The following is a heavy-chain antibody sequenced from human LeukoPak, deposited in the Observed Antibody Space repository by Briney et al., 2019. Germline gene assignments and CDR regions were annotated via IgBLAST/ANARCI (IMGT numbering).Heavy chain of an antibody. J-gene: IGHJ3*02. CDR3: ARDRSGYGYDAFDI. CDR1: GHTFSEYY. CDR2: INPTSGGT. D-gene: IGHD5-12*01. V-gene: IGHV1-2*02. Sequence: ASVKVSCKASGHTFSEYYVHWVRQAPGQGLEWKGWINPTSGGTNFAQKFQGRVTMTRDTSISTAYMELSRLRSDDTAVYYCARDRSGYGYDAFDIWGQGTMVTVSS.